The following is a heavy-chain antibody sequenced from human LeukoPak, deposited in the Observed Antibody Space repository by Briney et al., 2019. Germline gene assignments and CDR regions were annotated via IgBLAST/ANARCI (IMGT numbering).Heavy chain of an antibody. CDR2: ISGSGGST. V-gene: IGHV3-23*01. J-gene: IGHJ4*02. Sequence: GGSLRLSCAASGFTFRSYWMHWVRQAPGKGLEWVSAISGSGGSTYYADSVKGRFTISRDNSKNTLYLQMNSLRAEDTAVYYCAKSWSLFDYWGQGTLVTVSS. CDR1: GFTFRSYW. CDR3: AKSWSLFDY. D-gene: IGHD6-13*01.